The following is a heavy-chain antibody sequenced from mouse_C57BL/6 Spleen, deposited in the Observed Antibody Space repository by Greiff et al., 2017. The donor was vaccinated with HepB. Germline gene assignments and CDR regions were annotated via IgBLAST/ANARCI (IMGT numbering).Heavy chain of an antibody. CDR3: ARCYYGNPAMDY. J-gene: IGHJ4*01. Sequence: VQLQQPGAELVKPGASVKMSCKASGYTFTSYWITWVKQRPGQGLEWIGDIYPGSGSTNYNEKFKSKATLTVDTSSSTAYMQLSSLTSEDAAVCYCARCYYGNPAMDYWGQGTSVTVSS. D-gene: IGHD2-1*01. CDR1: GYTFTSYW. V-gene: IGHV1-55*01. CDR2: IYPGSGST.